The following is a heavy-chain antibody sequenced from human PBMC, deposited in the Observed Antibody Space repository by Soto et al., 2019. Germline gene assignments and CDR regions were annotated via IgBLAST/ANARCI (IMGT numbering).Heavy chain of an antibody. CDR1: GASVYSDTYY. CDR2: FHYTGRT. J-gene: IGHJ3*01. D-gene: IGHD3-22*01. V-gene: IGHV4-39*01. CDR3: ARTVCYSDGAGCTDAFDF. Sequence: QLQLQESGPGLVKPSETLSLTCSVSGASVYSDTYYWGWIRQPPGGGLEWIGSFHYTGRTYYNPSLKGRGAMSVDTSNNECSLKVKSVTAADTAVYYCARTVCYSDGAGCTDAFDFWGHGTMVTVSS.